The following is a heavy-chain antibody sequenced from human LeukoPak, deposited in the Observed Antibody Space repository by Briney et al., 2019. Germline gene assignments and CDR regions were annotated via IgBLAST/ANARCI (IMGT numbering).Heavy chain of an antibody. D-gene: IGHD2-15*01. J-gene: IGHJ4*02. Sequence: AGSLRLSCAASTFTFSGYAMHWVRQAPGKGLEWVAVISYDGSYTYYADSVKGRFTISRDSSKNTLYLQMNSLRAEDTAVYYCAREYCSGAGCYSGTGGFDYWGQGSLVTVSS. CDR2: ISYDGSYT. CDR1: TFTFSGYA. CDR3: AREYCSGAGCYSGTGGFDY. V-gene: IGHV3-30*04.